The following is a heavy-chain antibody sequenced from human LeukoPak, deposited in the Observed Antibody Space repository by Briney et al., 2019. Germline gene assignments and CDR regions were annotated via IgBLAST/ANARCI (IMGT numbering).Heavy chain of an antibody. CDR1: GFTFGSYG. V-gene: IGHV3-30*18. CDR2: ISYDGSNK. J-gene: IGHJ4*02. D-gene: IGHD4-17*01. Sequence: GGSLRLSCAASGFTFGSYGMHWVRQAPGKGLEWVAVISYDGSNKYYADSVKGRFTISRDNSKNTLYLQMNSLRAEDTAVYYCAKDLNLDLDYGGNSPSLDYWGQGTLVTVSS. CDR3: AKDLNLDLDYGGNSPSLDY.